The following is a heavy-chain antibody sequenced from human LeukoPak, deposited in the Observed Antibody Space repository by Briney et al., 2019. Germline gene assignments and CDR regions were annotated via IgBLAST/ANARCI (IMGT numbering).Heavy chain of an antibody. CDR2: FDPEDGET. V-gene: IGHV1-24*01. CDR3: ASWLWAVGRRGASD. CDR1: GYTLTELS. J-gene: IGHJ4*02. Sequence: ASVKVSCKVSGYTLTELSMHWVRQAPGKGLEWMGGFDPEDGETIYAQKFQGRVTMTEDTSTDTAYMELSSLRSEDTAVYYCASWLWAVGRRGASDWGQGTLVTVSS. D-gene: IGHD6-13*01.